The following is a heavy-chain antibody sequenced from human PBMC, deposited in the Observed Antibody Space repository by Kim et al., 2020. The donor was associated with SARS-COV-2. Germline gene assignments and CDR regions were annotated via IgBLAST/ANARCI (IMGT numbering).Heavy chain of an antibody. CDR3: ATEGKGRFGELIFDY. J-gene: IGHJ4*02. CDR2: IYYSGST. V-gene: IGHV4-59*12. D-gene: IGHD3-10*01. CDR1: GGSISSYY. Sequence: SETLSLTCTVSGGSISSYYWSWIRQPPGKGLEWIGYIYYSGSTNYNPSLKSRVTISVDTSKNQFSLKLSSVTAADTAVYYCATEGKGRFGELIFDYWGQGTLVTVSS.